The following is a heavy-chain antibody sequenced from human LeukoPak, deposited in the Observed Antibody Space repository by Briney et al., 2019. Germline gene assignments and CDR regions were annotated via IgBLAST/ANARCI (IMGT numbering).Heavy chain of an antibody. Sequence: GASVKVSCKASGGTFSSYTISWVRQAPGQGLEWMGRIIPILGIANYAQKFQGRVTMTRDTSTSTVYMELSSLRSEDTAVYYCARGRWWELQRTNWFDPWGQGTLVTVSS. J-gene: IGHJ5*02. CDR3: ARGRWWELQRTNWFDP. D-gene: IGHD1-26*01. CDR1: GGTFSSYT. CDR2: IIPILGIA. V-gene: IGHV1-69*02.